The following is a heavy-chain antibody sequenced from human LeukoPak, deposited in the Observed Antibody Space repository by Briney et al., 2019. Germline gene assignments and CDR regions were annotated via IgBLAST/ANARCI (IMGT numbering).Heavy chain of an antibody. V-gene: IGHV1-2*06. Sequence: ASVKVSCKASGYTFTGDYLHWVRQAPGQGLEWMGRINPNSGGANYAQNFQGRVTMTRDTSISTAHMELSRLRSDDTAVYCCARSYCIGTNCYSHLFDYWGQGTLVTVSS. D-gene: IGHD2-2*01. CDR2: INPNSGGA. J-gene: IGHJ4*02. CDR1: GYTFTGDY. CDR3: ARSYCIGTNCYSHLFDY.